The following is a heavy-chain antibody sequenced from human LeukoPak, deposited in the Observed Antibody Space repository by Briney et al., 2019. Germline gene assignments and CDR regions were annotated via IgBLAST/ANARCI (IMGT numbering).Heavy chain of an antibody. J-gene: IGHJ4*02. D-gene: IGHD4-17*01. CDR3: ARTFKTTVTSHFDY. CDR2: INHSGST. CDR1: GGSFSGYY. V-gene: IGHV4-34*01. Sequence: SETLSLICAVYGGSFSGYYWSWIRQPPGKGLEWIGEINHSGSTNYNPSLKSRVTISVDTSKNQFSLKLSSVTAADTAVYYCARTFKTTVTSHFDYWGQGTLVTVSS.